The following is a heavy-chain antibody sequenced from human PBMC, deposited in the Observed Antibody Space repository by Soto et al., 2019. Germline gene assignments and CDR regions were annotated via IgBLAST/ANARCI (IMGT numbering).Heavy chain of an antibody. V-gene: IGHV4-30-4*02. CDR3: ARCSLYRMDV. Sequence: PSETLSHTCSVSGGSISSGYYYWSWIRQPPGKGLQWIGNIYYSGNTYDNPSLKTRLIISIQTSKNHFSLKVGGVAPADSAVYYCARCSLYRMDVRGQGTTVT. CDR2: IYYSGNT. CDR1: GGSISSGYYY. D-gene: IGHD3-10*02. J-gene: IGHJ6*02.